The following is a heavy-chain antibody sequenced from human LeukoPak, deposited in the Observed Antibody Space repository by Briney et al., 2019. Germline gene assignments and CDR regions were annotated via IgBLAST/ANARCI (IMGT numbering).Heavy chain of an antibody. CDR1: GFTFSSYS. CDR3: AREHSSGWYLYYFDY. V-gene: IGHV3-21*01. CDR2: ISSSSSYI. D-gene: IGHD6-19*01. J-gene: IGHJ4*02. Sequence: GGSLRLSCAASGFTFSSYSMNWVRQAPGKGLEWVSSISSSSSYIYYADSVKGRFTISRDNAKNSLYLQMNSLRAGDTAVYYCAREHSSGWYLYYFDYWGQGTLVTVSS.